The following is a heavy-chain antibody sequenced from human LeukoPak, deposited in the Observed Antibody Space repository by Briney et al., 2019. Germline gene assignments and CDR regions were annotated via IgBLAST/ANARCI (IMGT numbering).Heavy chain of an antibody. CDR2: INHSGST. CDR1: GGSISSYY. V-gene: IGHV4-34*01. CDR3: ARGRLGSWYYFDY. Sequence: SETLSPTRTVSGGSISSYYWGWVRQPPGEGVGGVGEINHSGSTNYNPSLKSRVTISVDTSKNQFSLKLSSVTAADTAVYYCARGRLGSWYYFDYWGQGTLVTVSS. J-gene: IGHJ4*02. D-gene: IGHD6-13*01.